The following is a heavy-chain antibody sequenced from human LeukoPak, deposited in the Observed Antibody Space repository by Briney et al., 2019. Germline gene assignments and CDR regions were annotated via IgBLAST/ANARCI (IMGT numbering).Heavy chain of an antibody. D-gene: IGHD6-25*01. J-gene: IGHJ3*02. CDR1: GGSMSSGTYY. Sequence: SETLSLTCTVSGGSMSSGTYYWGWIRQPPGKGLEWIASIRYLGSTFYNPSLQSRVTISVDTPKNQFSLKLSSVTAADTAVYYCARLKMDTLAARVNAFDIWGQGTMVTVSS. CDR3: ARLKMDTLAARVNAFDI. V-gene: IGHV4-39*01. CDR2: IRYLGST.